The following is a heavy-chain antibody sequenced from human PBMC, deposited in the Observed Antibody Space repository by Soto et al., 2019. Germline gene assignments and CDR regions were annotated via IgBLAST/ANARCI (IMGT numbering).Heavy chain of an antibody. CDR2: IIPIFGTA. D-gene: IGHD3-10*01. J-gene: IGHJ6*02. CDR1: GGTFSSYA. CDR3: ARDSLTYYYGSGSSNMDV. Sequence: AASVKVSCKASGGTFSSYAISWVRQAPGQGLEWMGGIIPIFGTANYAQKFQGRVTITADESTSTAYMELSSLRSEDTAVYYCARDSLTYYYGSGSSNMDVWGQGTTVTVSS. V-gene: IGHV1-69*13.